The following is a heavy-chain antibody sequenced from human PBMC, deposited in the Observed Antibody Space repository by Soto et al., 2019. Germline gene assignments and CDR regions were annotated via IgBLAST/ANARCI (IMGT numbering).Heavy chain of an antibody. V-gene: IGHV4-59*01. J-gene: IGHJ4*02. CDR1: GGSISNYY. CDR3: ARSSYRYFDY. CDR2: IYYSGST. Sequence: TCAVSGGSISNYYFSWIRQSPGKGLQWIGYIYYSGSTSYNPSLKSRVSISVDTSRNQFSLKLTSVTAADTALYYCARSSYRYFDYWGQGTPVTVSS.